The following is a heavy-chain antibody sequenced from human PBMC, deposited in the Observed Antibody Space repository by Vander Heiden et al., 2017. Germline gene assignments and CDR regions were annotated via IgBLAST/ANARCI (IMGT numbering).Heavy chain of an antibody. D-gene: IGHD3-10*01. CDR3: ARSYYYGSGSYVEAFGY. J-gene: IGHJ4*02. CDR1: GGSISSGGYY. V-gene: IGHV4-31*03. CDR2: IYYSGST. Sequence: QVQLQESGPGLVKPSQTRSLTCTVSGGSISSGGYYWSWIRQHPGKGLEWIGYIYYSGSTYYNPSLKSRVTISVDTSKNQFSLKLSSVTAADTAVYYCARSYYYGSGSYVEAFGYWGQGTLVTVSS.